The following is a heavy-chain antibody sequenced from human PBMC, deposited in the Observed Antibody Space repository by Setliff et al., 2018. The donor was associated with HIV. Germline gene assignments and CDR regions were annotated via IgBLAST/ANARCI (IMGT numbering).Heavy chain of an antibody. J-gene: IGHJ6*03. CDR2: INHSGST. CDR1: GGSFSGYY. Sequence: SETLSLTCAVYGGSFSGYYWSWTRQPPGKGLEWIGEINHSGSTNYNPSLKSRVSLFIDTSKNQFSLKLTSVTAADTAIYYCARLGANKSKLFGEYNFWSGRYFYYIDVWGTGTTVTVSS. CDR3: ARLGANKSKLFGEYNFWSGRYFYYIDV. V-gene: IGHV4-34*01. D-gene: IGHD3-3*01.